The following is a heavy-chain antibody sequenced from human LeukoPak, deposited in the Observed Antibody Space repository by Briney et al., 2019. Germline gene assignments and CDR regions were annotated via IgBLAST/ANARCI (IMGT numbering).Heavy chain of an antibody. D-gene: IGHD5-24*01. CDR1: GYTFTGYY. J-gene: IGHJ3*02. CDR2: INPNRGGT. Sequence: ASVKVSCKASGYTFTGYYMHWVRQAPGQGLEWMGWINPNRGGTNYAQKFQGWVTMTRDTSISTAYMELSRLRSDDTAEYYCAREASQMDAFDIWGQGTMVTVSS. CDR3: AREASQMDAFDI. V-gene: IGHV1-2*04.